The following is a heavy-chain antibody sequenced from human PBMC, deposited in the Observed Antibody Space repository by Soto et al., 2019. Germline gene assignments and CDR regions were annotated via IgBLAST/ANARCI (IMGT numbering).Heavy chain of an antibody. V-gene: IGHV1-3*01. Sequence: QVQLVQSGAEVKKPGASVKVSCKASGYTFTSYAMHWVRQAPGQRLEWMGWINAGNGNTKYSQKFQGRVTITRDTSASTAYMELSSLRSEDTAVYYCAGDGYCSSTSCYNWFDPWGQGTLVTVSS. CDR2: INAGNGNT. D-gene: IGHD2-2*03. J-gene: IGHJ5*02. CDR3: AGDGYCSSTSCYNWFDP. CDR1: GYTFTSYA.